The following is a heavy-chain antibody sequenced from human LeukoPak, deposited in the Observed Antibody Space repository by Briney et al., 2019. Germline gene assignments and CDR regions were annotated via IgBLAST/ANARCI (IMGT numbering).Heavy chain of an antibody. CDR1: GYTFTSYG. D-gene: IGHD3-22*01. Sequence: GASVKVSCKASGYTFTSYGISWVRQAPGQGLEWMGWISAYNGNTNYAQELQGRVTMTTDTSTSTAYMELRSLRSDDTAVYYCARRYYYDSSGYYYNWFDPWGQGTLVTVSS. CDR2: ISAYNGNT. CDR3: ARRYYYDSSGYYYNWFDP. V-gene: IGHV1-18*01. J-gene: IGHJ5*02.